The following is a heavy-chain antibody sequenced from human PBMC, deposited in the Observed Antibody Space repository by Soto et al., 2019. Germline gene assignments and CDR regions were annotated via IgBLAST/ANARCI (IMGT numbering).Heavy chain of an antibody. CDR2: IYHSGST. CDR3: ARASTTVTTLHY. Sequence: SETLSLTSAVSVGSISSGGYSWRWIRQPPGKGLEWIGYIYHSGSTYYNPSLKSRVTISVDRSKNQFSLKLSSVTAADTAVYYCARASTTVTTLHYWGQGTLVTVSS. J-gene: IGHJ4*02. CDR1: VGSISSGGYS. D-gene: IGHD4-17*01. V-gene: IGHV4-30-2*01.